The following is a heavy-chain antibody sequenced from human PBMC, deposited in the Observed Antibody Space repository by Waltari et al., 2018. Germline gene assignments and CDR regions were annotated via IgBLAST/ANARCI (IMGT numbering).Heavy chain of an antibody. J-gene: IGHJ3*02. CDR2: IYSGGST. CDR3: ARDDSSGYFAFDI. D-gene: IGHD3-22*01. CDR1: GFTVSSNY. Sequence: EVQLVESGGGLIQPGGSLRLSCAASGFTVSSNYMSWFRQAPGKGLEWVSVIYSGGSTYYADSVKGRFTISRDNSKNTLYLQMNSLRAEDTAVYYCARDDSSGYFAFDIWGQGTMVTVSS. V-gene: IGHV3-53*01.